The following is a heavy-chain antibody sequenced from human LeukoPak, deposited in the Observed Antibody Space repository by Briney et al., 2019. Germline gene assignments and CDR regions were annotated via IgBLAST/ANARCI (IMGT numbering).Heavy chain of an antibody. CDR2: ISAYNGNT. CDR3: ARDRGRNSGNNYDSSGYYDY. CDR1: GYTFTSYG. V-gene: IGHV1-18*01. Sequence: GASVKVSCKASGYTFTSYGISWVRQAPGQGLEWMGWISAYNGNTNYAQKFQGRVTMTTETSTSTAYMELRSLRPDDTAVYYCARDRGRNSGNNYDSSGYYDYWGQGTLVTVSS. D-gene: IGHD3-22*01. J-gene: IGHJ4*02.